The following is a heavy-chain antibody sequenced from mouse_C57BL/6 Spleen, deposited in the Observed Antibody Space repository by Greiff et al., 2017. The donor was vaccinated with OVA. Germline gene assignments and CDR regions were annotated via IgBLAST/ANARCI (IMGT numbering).Heavy chain of an antibody. CDR2: ISSGGDYI. CDR1: GFTFSSYA. V-gene: IGHV5-9-1*02. D-gene: IGHD2-5*01. Sequence: EVQRVESGEGFVKPGGSLKLSCAASGFTFSSYAMSWVRQTPEKRLEWVAYISSGGDYIYYAATVKGRFTISRDTAWNTLYLQLSSLKSEDTTTEYCTRYSPFPCSNYGFDYWGKGTTLTVSS. J-gene: IGHJ2*01. CDR3: TRYSPFPCSNYGFDY.